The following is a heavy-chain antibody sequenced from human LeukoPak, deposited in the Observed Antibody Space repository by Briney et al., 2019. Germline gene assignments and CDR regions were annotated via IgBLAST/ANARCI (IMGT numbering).Heavy chain of an antibody. V-gene: IGHV4-59*01. CDR1: GGSISSYY. Sequence: SETLSLTCTVSGGSISSYYWSWIRQPPGKGLEWIGYIYYSGSTNYNPSLKSRVTISVDTSKNQFSLKLSSVTAADTAVYYCARDPGYSYGYGLYGWFDPWGQGTLVTVSS. CDR2: IYYSGST. CDR3: ARDPGYSYGYGLYGWFDP. D-gene: IGHD5-18*01. J-gene: IGHJ5*02.